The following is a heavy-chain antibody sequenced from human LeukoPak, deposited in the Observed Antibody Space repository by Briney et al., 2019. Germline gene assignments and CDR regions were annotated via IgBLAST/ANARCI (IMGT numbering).Heavy chain of an antibody. CDR1: GGTFSSYA. V-gene: IGHV1-69*04. CDR2: IIPILGIA. D-gene: IGHD2-2*01. J-gene: IGHJ5*02. Sequence: SVKVSCKASGGTFSSYAISWVRQAPGQGLEWMGRIIPILGIANYAQKFQGRVTITADKSTSTAYMELSSLRSEDTAVYYCAAMKPIRYCSSTSCFVNWFDPWGQGTLVTVSS. CDR3: AAMKPIRYCSSTSCFVNWFDP.